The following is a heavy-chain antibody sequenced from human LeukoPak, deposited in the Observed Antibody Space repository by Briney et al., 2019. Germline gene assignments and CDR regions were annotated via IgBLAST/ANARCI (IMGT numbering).Heavy chain of an antibody. V-gene: IGHV3-74*01. Sequence: FTFSRDNAKNTLFLQMNSLRAEDTAVYYCARVWTYYYDSSGYYYFDYWGQGTLVTVSS. CDR3: ARVWTYYYDSSGYYYFDY. J-gene: IGHJ4*02. D-gene: IGHD3-22*01.